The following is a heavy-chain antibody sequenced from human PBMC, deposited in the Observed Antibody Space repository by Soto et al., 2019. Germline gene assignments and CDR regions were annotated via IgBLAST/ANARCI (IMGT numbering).Heavy chain of an antibody. V-gene: IGHV3-21*01. CDR3: AREDGVVGSSSAFDH. CDR2: INGRSNYV. J-gene: IGHJ4*02. CDR1: GFTFSTYT. D-gene: IGHD1-26*01. Sequence: EVQVVESGGGLVKPGGSLRLSCVFSGFTFSTYTMNWVRQAPGKGLEWVSSINGRSNYVYYADSVKGQFTISRDNAKNSLYLQMNRLRAEDTAIYYCAREDGVVGSSSAFDHWGLGTLVTVSS.